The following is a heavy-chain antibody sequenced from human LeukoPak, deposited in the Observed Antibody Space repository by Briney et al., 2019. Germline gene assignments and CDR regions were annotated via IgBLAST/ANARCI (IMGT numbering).Heavy chain of an antibody. D-gene: IGHD4-17*01. J-gene: IGHJ5*02. CDR3: ARGGDGDYAYWFDP. V-gene: IGHV1-46*01. CDR2: INPSGGNT. Sequence: ASVKVSCKASGYIFPNYYMHWVRQAPGQGLEWMGIINPSGGNTNYAQKFQGRVTMTRDTSASTVYMELSSLRSDDTAVYYCARGGDGDYAYWFDPWGQGTLVTVSS. CDR1: GYIFPNYY.